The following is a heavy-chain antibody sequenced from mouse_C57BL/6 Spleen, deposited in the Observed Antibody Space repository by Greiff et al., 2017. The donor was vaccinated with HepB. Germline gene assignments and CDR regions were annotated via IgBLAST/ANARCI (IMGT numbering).Heavy chain of an antibody. Sequence: QVTLKESGPGILQSSQTLSLTCSFSGFSLSTSGMGVSWIRQPSGKGLEWLAHIYWDDDKRYNPSLKSRLTISKDTSRNQVFLKITSVDTADTATYYCARRLGSSYWYFDVWGTGTTVTVSS. CDR2: IYWDDDK. CDR3: ARRLGSSYWYFDV. D-gene: IGHD1-1*01. V-gene: IGHV8-12*01. CDR1: GFSLSTSGMG. J-gene: IGHJ1*03.